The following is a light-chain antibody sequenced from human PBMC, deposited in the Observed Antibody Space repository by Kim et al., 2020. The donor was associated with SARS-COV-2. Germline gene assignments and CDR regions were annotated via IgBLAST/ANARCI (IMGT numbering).Light chain of an antibody. J-gene: IGKJ1*01. CDR2: ETT. Sequence: PGQRASLYCRANQPLAGTLAWYQQKPGQGPRRLSYETTKRATDGPARFSASESGTEFLLIITNLQSEDSGVYYCMLSTGWPPTLTFGRGTKVDSK. V-gene: IGKV3-15*01. CDR1: QPLAGT. CDR3: MLSTGWPPTLT.